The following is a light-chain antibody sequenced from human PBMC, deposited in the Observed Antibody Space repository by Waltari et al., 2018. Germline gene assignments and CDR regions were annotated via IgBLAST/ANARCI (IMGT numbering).Light chain of an antibody. CDR3: QVWDSSSDHVV. V-gene: IGLV3-21*02. J-gene: IGLJ2*01. CDR2: DDR. CDR1: NIGRKG. Sequence: SYVLTQPPSVSVAPGQTARITCGGINIGRKGVHWYQQKPGQAPVLVVYDDRDRPSGITERFSGSNSGNPTTLTISRVAAGEEADYYCQVWDSSSDHVVFGGGTKLTVL.